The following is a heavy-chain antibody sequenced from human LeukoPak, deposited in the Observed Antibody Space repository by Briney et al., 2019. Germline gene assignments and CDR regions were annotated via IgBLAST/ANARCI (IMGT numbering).Heavy chain of an antibody. CDR1: GVTFSSYW. V-gene: IGHV3-7*01. CDR2: IKQDGSEK. D-gene: IGHD2-15*01. J-gene: IGHJ4*02. Sequence: PGGSLRLSCAASGVTFSSYWMSWGRQAPGKGLEWVANIKQDGSEKYYVDSVKGRFTISRDNAKNSLYLQMNSLRAEDTAVYYCARDGAILSTAYYFDYWGQGTLVTVSS. CDR3: ARDGAILSTAYYFDY.